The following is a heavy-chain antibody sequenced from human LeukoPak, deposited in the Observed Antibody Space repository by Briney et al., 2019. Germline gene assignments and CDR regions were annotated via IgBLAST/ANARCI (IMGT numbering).Heavy chain of an antibody. Sequence: PSETLSLTCAVYGGSFSGYYWSWIRQPPGKGLEWIGEINHSGSTNYNPSLKSRVTISVDTSKNQLSLKLSSVTAADTAVYYCARAVGGYYDFWSGYYTGPNYFDYWGQGTLVTVSS. D-gene: IGHD3-3*01. CDR2: INHSGST. CDR3: ARAVGGYYDFWSGYYTGPNYFDY. V-gene: IGHV4-34*01. CDR1: GGSFSGYY. J-gene: IGHJ4*02.